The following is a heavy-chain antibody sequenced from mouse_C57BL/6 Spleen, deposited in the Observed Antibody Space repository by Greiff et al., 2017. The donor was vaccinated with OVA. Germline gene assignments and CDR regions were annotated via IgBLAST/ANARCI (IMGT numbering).Heavy chain of an antibody. Sequence: VQLQQSGPELVKPGASVKISCKASGYSFTGYYMHWVKQSHGNILDWIGYIYPYNGVSSYNQKFKGKATLTVDKSSSTAYMELRSLTSEDSAVYYCARGGAIYYDYDEGVYAMDYWGQGTSVTVSS. V-gene: IGHV1-31*01. CDR2: IYPYNGVS. CDR3: ARGGAIYYDYDEGVYAMDY. J-gene: IGHJ4*01. D-gene: IGHD2-4*01. CDR1: GYSFTGYY.